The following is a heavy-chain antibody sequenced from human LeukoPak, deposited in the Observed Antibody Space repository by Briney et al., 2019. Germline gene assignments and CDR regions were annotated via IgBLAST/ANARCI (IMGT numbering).Heavy chain of an antibody. Sequence: ASVKVSCKASGYTFTSYGISWVRQAPGQGLEWMGWISAYNGNTNYAQKLQGRVTMTTDTSTSTAYMELRSLRSDDTAVYYCARDGYYDRSGYYYGGGASYWGQGTLVTVSS. D-gene: IGHD3-22*01. J-gene: IGHJ4*02. CDR2: ISAYNGNT. CDR1: GYTFTSYG. V-gene: IGHV1-18*01. CDR3: ARDGYYDRSGYYYGGGASY.